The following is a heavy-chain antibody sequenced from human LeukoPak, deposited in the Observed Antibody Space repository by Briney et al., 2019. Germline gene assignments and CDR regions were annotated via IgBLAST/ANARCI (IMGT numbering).Heavy chain of an antibody. CDR2: ISSTSAYI. CDR1: GFALKSYS. CDR3: TRDLGIAAAGTHDY. D-gene: IGHD6-13*01. J-gene: IGHJ4*02. Sequence: GGSLRLSCGGSGFALKSYSLTWVRQAPGKGLEWVSSISSTSAYIHYADSVKGRFTISRDNAKNSLYLQMNSLRAEDTAVYYCTRDLGIAAAGTHDYWGQGTLVTVSS. V-gene: IGHV3-21*06.